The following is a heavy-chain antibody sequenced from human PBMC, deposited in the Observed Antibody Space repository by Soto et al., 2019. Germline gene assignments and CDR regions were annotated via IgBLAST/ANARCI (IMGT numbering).Heavy chain of an antibody. J-gene: IGHJ3*02. CDR1: GFTFADFA. D-gene: IGHD1-7*01. CDR2: ISASGGST. V-gene: IGHV3-23*01. Sequence: PGGSLRLSCSGSGFTFADFAMSWVRQAPGGGLEWVSGISASGGSTYYADSVEGRFTIFRDNFRDTLSLHMSGLRVEDTAMYYCAKDPNGNYVGGFEMCGQGTLVTVS. CDR3: AKDPNGNYVGGFEM.